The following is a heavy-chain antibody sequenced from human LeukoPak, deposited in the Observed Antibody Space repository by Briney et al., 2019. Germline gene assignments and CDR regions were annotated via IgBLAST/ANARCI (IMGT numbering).Heavy chain of an antibody. CDR1: GGSISSGGYY. V-gene: IGHV4-31*03. Sequence: SQTLSLTCTVSGGSISSGGYYWSWIRQHPGKGLEWIGYIYYSGSTYYNPSPKSRVTISVDTSKNQFSLKLSSVTAADTAVYYCASDPYRDGYNFHYWGQGTLVTVSS. D-gene: IGHD5-24*01. CDR2: IYYSGST. J-gene: IGHJ4*02. CDR3: ASDPYRDGYNFHY.